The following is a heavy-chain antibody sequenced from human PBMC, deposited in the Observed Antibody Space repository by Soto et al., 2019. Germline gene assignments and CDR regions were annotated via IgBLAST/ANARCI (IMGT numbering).Heavy chain of an antibody. J-gene: IGHJ4*02. CDR3: ARGPNYGDYNFDY. CDR1: RGSISSYY. Sequence: KPSETLSLTRTVSRGSISSYYWSWIRQPPGKGLEWIGYIYYSGSTNYIPSLKSRVTISVDTSKNQFSLKLSSVTAADTAVYYCARGPNYGDYNFDYWGPGTLVTVSS. CDR2: IYYSGST. V-gene: IGHV4-59*01. D-gene: IGHD4-17*01.